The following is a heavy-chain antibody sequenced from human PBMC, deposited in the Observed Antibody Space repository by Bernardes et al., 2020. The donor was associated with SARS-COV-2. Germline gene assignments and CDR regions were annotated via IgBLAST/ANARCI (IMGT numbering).Heavy chain of an antibody. J-gene: IGHJ4*02. CDR3: SRAGSYRFDY. CDR1: GFTFSSYW. D-gene: IGHD1-26*01. V-gene: IGHV3-74*01. Sequence: GSLRLSCAASGFTFSSYWMHWVRQAPGKGLEWVSRIKFDGSVINYADSVKGRFTISRDNAKNTLYLQINSLRAEDTAMYYCSRAGSYRFDYWGQGALVTVSS. CDR2: IKFDGSVI.